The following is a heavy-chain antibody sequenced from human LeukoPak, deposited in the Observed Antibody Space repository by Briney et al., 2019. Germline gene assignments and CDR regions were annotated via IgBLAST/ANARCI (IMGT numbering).Heavy chain of an antibody. Sequence: SETLSLTCTVSGGSISSYYWSWIRQPPRKGLEWVGYIYYSGSTNYNPSLKSRVTISVDTSKNQFSLKLSSVTAADTAVYYCARERGYSSGWYGESHFDYWGQGTLVTVSS. J-gene: IGHJ4*02. CDR1: GGSISSYY. CDR2: IYYSGST. CDR3: ARERGYSSGWYGESHFDY. D-gene: IGHD6-19*01. V-gene: IGHV4-59*01.